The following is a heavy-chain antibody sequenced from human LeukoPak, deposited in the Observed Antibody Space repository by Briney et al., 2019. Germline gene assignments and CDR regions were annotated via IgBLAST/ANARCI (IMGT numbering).Heavy chain of an antibody. CDR1: GGAISSYY. J-gene: IGHJ4*02. Sequence: SETLSLTCTVSGGAISSYYWSWIRQPPGKGLEWIGYIYYSGSTNYNPSLKSRVTISVDTSKNQFSLKLSSVTAADTAVYYCASSRGPIAALDYWGQGTLVTVSS. V-gene: IGHV4-59*01. D-gene: IGHD6-13*01. CDR2: IYYSGST. CDR3: ASSRGPIAALDY.